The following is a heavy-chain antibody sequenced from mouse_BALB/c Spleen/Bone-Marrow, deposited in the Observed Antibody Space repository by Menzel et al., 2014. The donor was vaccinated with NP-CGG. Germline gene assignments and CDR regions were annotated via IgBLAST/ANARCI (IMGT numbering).Heavy chain of an antibody. CDR2: IYYSGGS. CDR1: GYSITSGYS. D-gene: IGHD2-3*01. Sequence: EVKVEESGPDLVKPSQSLSLTCTVTGYSITSGYSWHWIRQFPGNKLEWMGFIYYSGGSNYNPSLKSRVSISRDTSKNQFLLQLNSVTSEDAATYYCARHDGYFDYWGQGTTLTVSS. V-gene: IGHV3-1*02. CDR3: ARHDGYFDY. J-gene: IGHJ2*01.